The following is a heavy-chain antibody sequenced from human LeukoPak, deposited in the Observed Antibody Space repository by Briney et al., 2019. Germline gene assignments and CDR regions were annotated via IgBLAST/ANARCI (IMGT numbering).Heavy chain of an antibody. Sequence: ASAKVSCKASGYTFTGYYMHWVRQAPGQGLEWMGWINPNSGGTNYAQKFQGRVTMTRDTSISTAYMELSRLRSDDTAVYNCARDGGNYYGSGSYPDYWGQGTLVTVSS. D-gene: IGHD3-10*01. V-gene: IGHV1-2*02. CDR1: GYTFTGYY. CDR2: INPNSGGT. J-gene: IGHJ4*02. CDR3: ARDGGNYYGSGSYPDY.